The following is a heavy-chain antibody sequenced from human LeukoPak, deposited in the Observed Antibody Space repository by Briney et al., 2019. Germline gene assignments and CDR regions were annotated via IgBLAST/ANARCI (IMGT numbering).Heavy chain of an antibody. D-gene: IGHD3-10*01. J-gene: IGHJ4*02. Sequence: PGGSLRLSCAASGLTFSSYGIHWVRQAPGKGLEWVAVVWSDGTNKYYADSVKGRFTISRDNSKNTLSLQMNSLRAEDTAVYYCARERPIITYFDYWGQGTLVTVSS. CDR1: GLTFSSYG. V-gene: IGHV3-33*01. CDR2: VWSDGTNK. CDR3: ARERPIITYFDY.